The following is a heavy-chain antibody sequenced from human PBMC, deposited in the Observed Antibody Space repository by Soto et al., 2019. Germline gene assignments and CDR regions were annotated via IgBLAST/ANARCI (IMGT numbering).Heavy chain of an antibody. CDR1: GFTFSSYA. D-gene: IGHD3-3*01. CDR3: AKDLPDFWSTRRYYYYGMDV. CDR2: ISGSGGST. Sequence: GGSLRLSCAASGFTFSSYAMSWVRQAPGKGLEWVSAISGSGGSTYYADSVKGRFTISRDNSKNTLYLQMNSLRAEDTAVYYCAKDLPDFWSTRRYYYYGMDVWGQGTTVTVSS. J-gene: IGHJ6*02. V-gene: IGHV3-23*01.